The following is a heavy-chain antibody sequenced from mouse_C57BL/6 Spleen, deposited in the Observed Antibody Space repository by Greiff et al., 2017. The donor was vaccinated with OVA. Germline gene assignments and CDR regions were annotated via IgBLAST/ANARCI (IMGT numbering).Heavy chain of an antibody. V-gene: IGHV3-6*01. CDR2: ISYDGSK. J-gene: IGHJ2*01. CDR1: GYSITSGYY. D-gene: IGHD2-10*02. CDR3: ARRGYGLPYFDY. Sequence: EVKLQESGPGLVKPSQSLSLTCSVTGYSITSGYYWNWIRQFPGNKLEWMGYISYDGSKNYNPSLKNRISITRDTSKNQFFLKLNSVTTEDTATYYCARRGYGLPYFDYWGQGTTLTVSS.